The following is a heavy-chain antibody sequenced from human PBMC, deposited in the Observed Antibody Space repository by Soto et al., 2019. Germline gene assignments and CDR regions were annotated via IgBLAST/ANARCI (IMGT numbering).Heavy chain of an antibody. CDR1: GFTFSSYG. D-gene: IGHD6-19*01. CDR3: AKDPSYSSGWYPHWVYYGTDV. CDR2: ISYDGSNK. Sequence: GGSLRLSCAASGFTFSSYGMHWVRQAPGKGLEWVAVISYDGSNKYYADSVKGRFTISRDNSKNTLYLQMNSLRAEDTAVYYCAKDPSYSSGWYPHWVYYGTDVWGQGTTVTLSS. J-gene: IGHJ6*02. V-gene: IGHV3-30*18.